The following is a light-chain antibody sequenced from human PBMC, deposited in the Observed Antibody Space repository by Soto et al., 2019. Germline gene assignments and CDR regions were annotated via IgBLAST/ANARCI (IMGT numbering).Light chain of an antibody. CDR1: QGVSSN. CDR3: QQYNNWLPWT. CDR2: GAS. J-gene: IGKJ1*01. V-gene: IGKV3D-15*01. Sequence: EIVMTQSPATLSVSPGERATLSCRASQGVSSNLAWYQQKPGQAPRLLIYGASTRATGIPARFSGSGSGTEFTLTISSLQSEDFAVYYGQQYNNWLPWTFGQGTKVESK.